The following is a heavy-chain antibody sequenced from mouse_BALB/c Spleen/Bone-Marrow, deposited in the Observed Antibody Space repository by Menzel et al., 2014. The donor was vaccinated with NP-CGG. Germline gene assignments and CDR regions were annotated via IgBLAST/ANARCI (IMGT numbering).Heavy chain of an antibody. CDR3: ARQDRVYYLDY. Sequence: EVQRVESGGGLVKPGGSLKLSCTASGFTFTSYAMSWVRQTPEKRLEWVATISSAGIHTYYVDTVKGRFTISRDNAKNTLFLHMSSLRSEDTAMYYCARQDRVYYLDYWGQGTTLTVSS. J-gene: IGHJ2*01. CDR1: GFTFTSYA. V-gene: IGHV5-9-3*01. CDR2: ISSAGIHT.